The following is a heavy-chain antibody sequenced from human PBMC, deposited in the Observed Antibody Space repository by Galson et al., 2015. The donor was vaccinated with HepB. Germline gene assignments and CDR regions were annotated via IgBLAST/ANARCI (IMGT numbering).Heavy chain of an antibody. J-gene: IGHJ3*02. V-gene: IGHV4-31*03. D-gene: IGHD1-1*01. CDR1: GGSISSGDYY. CDR3: ARHRGTTDAFDI. Sequence: TLSLTCTVSGGSISSGDYYWSWIRQHPGKGLEWIGYIYHSGSTYYNPSLKSRVTMSIDTSKNQFSLNLSSVTAADTAVYYCARHRGTTDAFDIWGQGTMVTVSS. CDR2: IYHSGST.